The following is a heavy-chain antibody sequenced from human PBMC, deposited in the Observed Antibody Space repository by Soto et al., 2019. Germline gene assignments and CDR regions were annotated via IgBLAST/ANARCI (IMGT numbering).Heavy chain of an antibody. V-gene: IGHV3-23*01. CDR1: GFIFNNYA. CDR2: ISLVGGGP. CDR3: ARDSRGGAARRPTFYY. Sequence: AQLLESGGGLVQPGGSLRLSCAASGFIFNNYAMSWVRQAPGKGLEWVSSISLVGGGPYYADSVKGRFTITRDSSNSTLSLQMNSLRVEDTAVYYCARDSRGGAARRPTFYYWGRGTLVTVSS. D-gene: IGHD6-6*01. J-gene: IGHJ4*02.